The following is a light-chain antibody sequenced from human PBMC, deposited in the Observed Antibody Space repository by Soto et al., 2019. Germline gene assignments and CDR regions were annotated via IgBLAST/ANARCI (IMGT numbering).Light chain of an antibody. CDR2: GNS. CDR3: QSYDSSLSGWV. J-gene: IGLJ3*02. Sequence: LTQPPSVSGAPGQRVTISCTGSSSKIGAGYDVHWYQQLPGKAPKLLIYGNSNRPSGVPDRFSGSKSGTSASLAITGLQAEDEADYYCQSYDSSLSGWVFGGGTKLTVL. CDR1: SSKIGAGYD. V-gene: IGLV1-40*01.